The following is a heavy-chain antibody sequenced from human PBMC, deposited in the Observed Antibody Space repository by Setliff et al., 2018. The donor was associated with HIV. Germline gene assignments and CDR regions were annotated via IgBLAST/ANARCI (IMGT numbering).Heavy chain of an antibody. CDR1: GGSISSYY. D-gene: IGHD2-8*02. J-gene: IGHJ6*03. CDR2: IYYSGST. Sequence: SETLSLTCTVSGGSISSYYWSWIRQPPGKGLEWIGYIYYSGSTNYNPSLGSRVTISIDTSKNQFSLKLSSVSAADTAVYYCARVSKTYWYSIPRDYYHHMDVWGKGTTVTVSS. CDR3: ARVSKTYWYSIPRDYYHHMDV. V-gene: IGHV4-59*12.